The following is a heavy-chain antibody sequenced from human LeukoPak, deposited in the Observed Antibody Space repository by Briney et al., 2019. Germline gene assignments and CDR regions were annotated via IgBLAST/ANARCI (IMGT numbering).Heavy chain of an antibody. D-gene: IGHD6-13*01. CDR3: ASTGIAAAGYNWFDP. CDR1: GGSFSGYY. Sequence: SETLSLNCAVYGGSFSGYYWSWIRQPPGKGLEWIGEINHSGSTNYNPSLKSRVTISVDTSKNQFSLKLSSVTAADTAVYYCASTGIAAAGYNWFDPWGQGTLVTVSS. CDR2: INHSGST. J-gene: IGHJ5*02. V-gene: IGHV4-34*01.